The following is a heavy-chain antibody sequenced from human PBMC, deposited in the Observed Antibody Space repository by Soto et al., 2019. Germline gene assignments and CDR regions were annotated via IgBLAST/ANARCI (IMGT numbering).Heavy chain of an antibody. CDR3: ARGNLNYDSSGYLPPWFDP. V-gene: IGHV4-59*01. J-gene: IGHJ5*02. CDR2: IYYICST. D-gene: IGHD3-22*01. CDR1: GGSISSYY. Sequence: QVQLQESGPGLVKPSETLYLTCTVSGGSISSYYWSWIRQPPGKGLEWIGYIYYICSTNYNPSIKRRVTITVDTSKNKFYLELSSVTAADTAVYYCARGNLNYDSSGYLPPWFDPWGQGTLVTVSS.